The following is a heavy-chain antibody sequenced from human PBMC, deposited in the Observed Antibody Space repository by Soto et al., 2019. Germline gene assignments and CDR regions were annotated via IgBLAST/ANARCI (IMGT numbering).Heavy chain of an antibody. D-gene: IGHD3-3*01. J-gene: IGHJ4*02. CDR1: GGSISHYY. CDR3: ARLWSGLGNYYFDY. V-gene: IGHV4-4*07. Sequence: SETLSLTCTVSGGSISHYYWSWIRQPAGKGLEWIGRIYASGSTNYNPSLKSRVTMSVDTSKNQFSLKLSSVTAADTAVYYCARLWSGLGNYYFDYWGQGTLVTSPQ. CDR2: IYASGST.